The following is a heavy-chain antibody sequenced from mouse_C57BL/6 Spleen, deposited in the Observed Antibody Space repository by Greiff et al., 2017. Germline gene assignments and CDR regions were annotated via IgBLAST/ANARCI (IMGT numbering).Heavy chain of an antibody. Sequence: EVQLQQSGPELVKPGASVKISCKASGYTFTDYYMNWVKQSHGKSLEWIGDSNPNNGGTSYNQKFKGKATLTVDKSSSTAYMELRSLTSEDSAVYYCARRANWDDAMDYWGQGTSVTVSS. J-gene: IGHJ4*01. CDR1: GYTFTDYY. D-gene: IGHD4-1*01. CDR2: SNPNNGGT. CDR3: ARRANWDDAMDY. V-gene: IGHV1-26*01.